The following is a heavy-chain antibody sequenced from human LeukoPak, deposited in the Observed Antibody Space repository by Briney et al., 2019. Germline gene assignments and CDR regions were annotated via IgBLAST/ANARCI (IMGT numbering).Heavy chain of an antibody. CDR3: ARDGASRGLDY. D-gene: IGHD3-10*01. J-gene: IGHJ4*02. Sequence: GGSLRLSCAASGFIFSSYGMYWVRQAPGKGLEWVAVIWYDGGNRYYGDSVKGRFTVSRDNSNNTLYLQMNSLRAEDTAVYYCARDGASRGLDYWGQGTLVTVSS. CDR2: IWYDGGNR. V-gene: IGHV3-33*07. CDR1: GFIFSSYG.